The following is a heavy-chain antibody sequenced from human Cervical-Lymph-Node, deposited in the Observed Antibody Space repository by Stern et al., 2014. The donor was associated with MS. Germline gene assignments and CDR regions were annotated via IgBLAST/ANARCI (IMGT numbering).Heavy chain of an antibody. CDR3: AREVGSLAMDV. J-gene: IGHJ6*01. D-gene: IGHD1-1*01. V-gene: IGHV1-69*06. CDR1: GDTFTDYA. CDR2: ITPIFTSA. Sequence: VQLVESGAEVKKPGSSVKVSCKASGDTFTDYAISWVRQAPGQGPEWMGGITPIFTSADYAQKFQGSLTITADKSRSTAYMELSSLTSEDTAVYYCAREVGSLAMDVWGQGTTVIVSS.